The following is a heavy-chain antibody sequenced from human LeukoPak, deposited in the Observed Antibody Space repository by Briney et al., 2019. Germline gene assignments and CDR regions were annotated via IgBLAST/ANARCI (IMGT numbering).Heavy chain of an antibody. J-gene: IGHJ1*01. CDR2: INYDARSR. CDR1: GFTFRTSW. Sequence: PGGSLRLSCAVSGFTFRTSWMHWVRQAPGKGLEWVSSINYDARSRTYADSVKGRLTISRDNAENTLFLQMNSLRVEDTAIYSCVRGAGPGTPFDWGQGILVTVSS. D-gene: IGHD1-1*01. CDR3: VRGAGPGTPFD. V-gene: IGHV3-74*01.